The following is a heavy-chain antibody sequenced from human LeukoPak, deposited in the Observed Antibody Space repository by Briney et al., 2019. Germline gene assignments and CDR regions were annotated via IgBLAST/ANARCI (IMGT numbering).Heavy chain of an antibody. D-gene: IGHD3-3*01. Sequence: GGSLRPSCAASGFTFSSYAMHWVRQAPGKGLEWVAVISYDGSNKYYAESVKGRFTISRDNSKNTLYLQMNSLRAEDTAVYYCARDSVFSYYFDYWGQGTLVTVSS. CDR3: ARDSVFSYYFDY. CDR1: GFTFSSYA. V-gene: IGHV3-30-3*01. CDR2: ISYDGSNK. J-gene: IGHJ4*02.